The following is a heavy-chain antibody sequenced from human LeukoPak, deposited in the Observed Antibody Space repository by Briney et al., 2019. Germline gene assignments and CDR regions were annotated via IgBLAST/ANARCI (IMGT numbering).Heavy chain of an antibody. Sequence: GESLKISCTGSGYIFSDYWIGWVRQMPGKGLEWMGIIYPGDSDVRYGPSFQGQVIMSADKSISTAYLEWSGLKASDTAMYYCARLSRPHILDTNWFDSWGQGSLVTISS. CDR2: IYPGDSDV. V-gene: IGHV5-51*01. J-gene: IGHJ5*01. CDR3: ARLSRPHILDTNWFDS. CDR1: GYIFSDYW. D-gene: IGHD3-9*01.